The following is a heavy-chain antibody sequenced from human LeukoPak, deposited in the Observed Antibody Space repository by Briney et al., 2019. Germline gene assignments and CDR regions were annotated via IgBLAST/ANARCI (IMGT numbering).Heavy chain of an antibody. V-gene: IGHV4-39*07. CDR3: ARGAHSSLDFDY. CDR1: GGSISSSSYC. D-gene: IGHD6-6*01. CDR2: IYYSGST. J-gene: IGHJ4*02. Sequence: PSETLSLTCAVSGGSISSSSYCWGWIRQPPGKGLEWIGSIYYSGSTYYNPSLKSRVTISVDTSKNQFSLKLSSVTAADTAVYYCARGAHSSLDFDYWGQGTLVTVSS.